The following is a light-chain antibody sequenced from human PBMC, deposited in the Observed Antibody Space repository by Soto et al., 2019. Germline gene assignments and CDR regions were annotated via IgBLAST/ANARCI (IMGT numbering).Light chain of an antibody. J-gene: IGKJ1*01. CDR1: QSVRSNS. Sequence: EIVWTQSPGTLSLSPGERATLSCRASQSVRSNSLAWFQQKPGQAPRLLIYGASSRATGIPDRFTGSGSGADFTLNITRLEPEDFAVYFCQQYAGSPRTFGQGTEVGIK. V-gene: IGKV3-20*01. CDR3: QQYAGSPRT. CDR2: GAS.